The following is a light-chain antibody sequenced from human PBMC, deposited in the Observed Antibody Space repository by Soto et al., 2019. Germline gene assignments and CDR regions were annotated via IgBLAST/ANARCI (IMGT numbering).Light chain of an antibody. Sequence: QSALTQPRSVSGSPGQSVTISCTGTSSDVGAYYHVSWYQQHPDKAPKLMTYDVSRRPSGVPDRFSGSKSGNTASLTISGLQAEDEADYYCCSYAGSYTVVFGGGTQLT. V-gene: IGLV2-11*01. CDR3: CSYAGSYTVV. CDR2: DVS. CDR1: SSDVGAYYH. J-gene: IGLJ2*01.